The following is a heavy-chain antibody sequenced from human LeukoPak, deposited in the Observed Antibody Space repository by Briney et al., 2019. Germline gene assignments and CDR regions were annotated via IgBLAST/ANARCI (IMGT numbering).Heavy chain of an antibody. CDR1: GGTFSSYA. J-gene: IGHJ6*02. Sequence: VKVSCXASGGTFSSYAISWVRQAPGQGLEWMGGIIPIFGTANYAQKFQGRVTITADESTSTAYMELSSLRSEDTAVYYCARAVPNNYGSGSYYYYGMDVWGQGITVTVSS. CDR3: ARAVPNNYGSGSYYYYGMDV. V-gene: IGHV1-69*01. CDR2: IIPIFGTA. D-gene: IGHD3-10*01.